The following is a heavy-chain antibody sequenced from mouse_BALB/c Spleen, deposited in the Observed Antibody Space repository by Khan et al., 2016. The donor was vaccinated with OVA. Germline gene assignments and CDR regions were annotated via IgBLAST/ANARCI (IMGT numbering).Heavy chain of an antibody. CDR1: GYTFTDYS. Sequence: QVRLQQSGAELARPGASVTLSCKASGYTFTDYSIHWVRQRTGQGLEWIGEIYPGGDNTYYNQKFKGKATLTADKSSSTAYMQLSKLTSEDSAVXVCASERVSLLAYWGQGTPLTVSA. D-gene: IGHD6-2*01. J-gene: IGHJ3*01. V-gene: IGHV1-77*01. CDR2: IYPGGDNT. CDR3: ASERVSLLAY.